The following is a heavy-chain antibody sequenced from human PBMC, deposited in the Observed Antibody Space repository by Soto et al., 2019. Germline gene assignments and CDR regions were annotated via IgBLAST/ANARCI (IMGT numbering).Heavy chain of an antibody. J-gene: IGHJ4*02. V-gene: IGHV3-30*18. CDR3: AKDRGGDCPDNSCYFGADY. CDR2: ISDTGSSH. CDR1: GFTFSSYG. Sequence: GGSLRLSCVGSGFTFSSYGMHWVRQAPGKGLECVAVISDTGSSHYYAASVEGRFTISREDSKNTLSLHMDRLRVEDTAVYYCAKDRGGDCPDNSCYFGADYWGQGTPVTVSS. D-gene: IGHD2-2*01.